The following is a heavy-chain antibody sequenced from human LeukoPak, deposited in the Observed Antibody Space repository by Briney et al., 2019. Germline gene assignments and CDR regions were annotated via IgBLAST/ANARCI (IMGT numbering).Heavy chain of an antibody. CDR2: IYPGDSDT. CDR1: GYSFTSYW. Sequence: GESLKISCKGSGYSFTSYWIGWVRQMPGKGLEWMGIIYPGDSDTRYSPSFQGQVTISADKPISTAYLQWSSLKASDTAMYYCARQGETSSSLNWFDPWGQGTLVTVSS. CDR3: ARQGETSSSLNWFDP. J-gene: IGHJ5*02. D-gene: IGHD6-6*01. V-gene: IGHV5-51*01.